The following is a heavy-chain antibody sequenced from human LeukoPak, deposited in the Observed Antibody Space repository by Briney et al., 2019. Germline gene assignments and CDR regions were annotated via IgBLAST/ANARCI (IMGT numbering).Heavy chain of an antibody. D-gene: IGHD1-26*01. Sequence: GGSLRLSCAASGFTFSSYWMSWVRQAPGKGLEWVANIRQDGSEKYYVDSVKGRFTISRDNAKNSLYPQMNSLRAEDTAVYYCARDLSGSYLPLEDYWGQGTLVTVSS. J-gene: IGHJ4*02. V-gene: IGHV3-7*04. CDR3: ARDLSGSYLPLEDY. CDR2: IRQDGSEK. CDR1: GFTFSSYW.